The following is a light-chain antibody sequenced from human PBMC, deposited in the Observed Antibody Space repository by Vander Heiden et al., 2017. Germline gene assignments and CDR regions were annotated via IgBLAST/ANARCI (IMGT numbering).Light chain of an antibody. CDR2: WAS. CDR1: QSVLSSSNNKNY. J-gene: IGKJ1*01. Sequence: DIVMTQSPDTLAVSPGERATINCKSSQSVLSSSNNKNYLAWYQQKPGQPPKLLIYWASTRESGVPDRFSGSGSGTDFTLTISSLQAEDVAVYYCQQYYSRFRRFGQGTKVEFK. V-gene: IGKV4-1*01. CDR3: QQYYSRFRR.